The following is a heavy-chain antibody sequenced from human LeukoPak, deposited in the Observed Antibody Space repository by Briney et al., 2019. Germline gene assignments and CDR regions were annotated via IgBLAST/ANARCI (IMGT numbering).Heavy chain of an antibody. Sequence: PGGSLRLSCAASGFTFSSYGMHWVRQAPGKGLEWVAVIWYDGSNKYYADSVKGRFTISRDNSKNTLYLQMNSLRAEDTAVYYCAKAWAAAGTFASWGQGTLVTVSS. CDR2: IWYDGSNK. CDR1: GFTFSSYG. V-gene: IGHV3-33*06. D-gene: IGHD6-13*01. CDR3: AKAWAAAGTFAS. J-gene: IGHJ4*02.